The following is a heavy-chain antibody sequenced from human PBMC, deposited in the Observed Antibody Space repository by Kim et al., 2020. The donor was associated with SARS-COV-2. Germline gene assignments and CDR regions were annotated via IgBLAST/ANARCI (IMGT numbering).Heavy chain of an antibody. CDR3: ARAIRLSWFDP. V-gene: IGHV3-30-3*01. CDR2: ISYDGSNK. Sequence: GGSLRLSCAASGFTFSSYAIHWVRQAPGKGLEWVAVISYDGSNKYYADSVKGRFTISRDNSKNTLYLQMNSLRAEDTAVYYCARAIRLSWFDPWGQGTLVTVSS. J-gene: IGHJ5*02. D-gene: IGHD2-2*02. CDR1: GFTFSSYA.